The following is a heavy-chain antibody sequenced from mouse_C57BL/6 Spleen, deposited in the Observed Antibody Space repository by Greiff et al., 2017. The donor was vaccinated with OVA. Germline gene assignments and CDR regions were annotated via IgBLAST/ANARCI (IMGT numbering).Heavy chain of an antibody. V-gene: IGHV1-69*01. CDR2: IDPSDSYT. Sequence: QVQLQQPGAELVMPGASVKLSCKASGYTFTSYWMHWVKQRPGQGLEWIGEIDPSDSYTNYNQKFKGKSTLTVDKSSSTAYMQLSSLTSEDSAVYCCAAGGLRYAMDYWGQGTSVTVSS. CDR3: AAGGLRYAMDY. D-gene: IGHD2-2*01. J-gene: IGHJ4*01. CDR1: GYTFTSYW.